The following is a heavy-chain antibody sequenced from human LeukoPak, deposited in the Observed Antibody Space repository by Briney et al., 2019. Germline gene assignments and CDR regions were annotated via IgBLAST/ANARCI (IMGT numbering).Heavy chain of an antibody. Sequence: SETLSLTCTVSGGSISSYYWSWIRQPPGKGLEWIGYIYYSGSTNYNPSLKSRVTISVDTSKNQFSLKLSSVTAADTAVYYCAMLDAYYYYMDVWGKGTTVTISS. V-gene: IGHV4-59*12. D-gene: IGHD1-1*01. CDR2: IYYSGST. CDR3: AMLDAYYYYMDV. CDR1: GGSISSYY. J-gene: IGHJ6*03.